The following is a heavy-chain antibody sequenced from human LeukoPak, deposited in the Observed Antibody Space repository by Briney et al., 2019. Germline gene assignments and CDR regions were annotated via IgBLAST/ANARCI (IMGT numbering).Heavy chain of an antibody. CDR3: ARAGDSYGLGDPDYYYGMDV. CDR1: GGSVSSGSYY. J-gene: IGHJ6*04. D-gene: IGHD5-18*01. Sequence: SETLSLTCTVSGGSVSSGSYYWSWIRQPPGKGLEWIGYIYYSGGTNYNPSLKSRVTISVDTSKNQFSLKLSSVTAADTAVYYCARAGDSYGLGDPDYYYGMDVWGKGTTVTVSS. V-gene: IGHV4-61*01. CDR2: IYYSGGT.